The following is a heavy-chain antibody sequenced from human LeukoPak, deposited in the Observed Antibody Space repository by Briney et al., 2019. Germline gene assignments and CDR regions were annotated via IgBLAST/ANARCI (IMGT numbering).Heavy chain of an antibody. CDR2: MNPNSGNT. V-gene: IGHV1-8*03. CDR3: ARGEGCSSTSCYANWFDP. D-gene: IGHD2-2*01. Sequence: ASVKVSCKASGYTFTSYDINWVRQATGQGLEWMGWMNPNSGNTGYAQKFQGRVTITRNTSISTAYMELSSLRSEDTAVYYCARGEGCSSTSCYANWFDPWGQGTLVTVSS. CDR1: GYTFTSYD. J-gene: IGHJ5*02.